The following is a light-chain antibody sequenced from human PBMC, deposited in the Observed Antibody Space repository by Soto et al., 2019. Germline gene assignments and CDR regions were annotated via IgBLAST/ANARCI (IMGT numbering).Light chain of an antibody. CDR2: GAS. V-gene: IGKV3-20*01. J-gene: IGKJ1*01. Sequence: EIVLTQSPGTLSLSPGERATLSCRASQSVSSSYLAWYQQKPGQAPRLLIYGASSSATGIPDRFSGSGSGTDFTLTISRLEPEDFAVYYGEQYGSSPLTFGQGTKVEIK. CDR1: QSVSSSY. CDR3: EQYGSSPLT.